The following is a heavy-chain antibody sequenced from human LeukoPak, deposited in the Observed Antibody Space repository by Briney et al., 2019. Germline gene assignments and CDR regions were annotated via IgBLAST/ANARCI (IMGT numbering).Heavy chain of an antibody. V-gene: IGHV1-8*01. J-gene: IGHJ3*02. Sequence: ASVKVSCKTSGYSFTNYDINWVRQATGQGLEWMGWMSPNSGKTGYAQKFQGRVTMTKNTSMSTAYMELSSLTSEDTAVYYCAREGAESGDDEAFDIWGQGTMVTVSS. CDR2: MSPNSGKT. CDR3: AREGAESGDDEAFDI. D-gene: IGHD5-12*01. CDR1: GYSFTNYD.